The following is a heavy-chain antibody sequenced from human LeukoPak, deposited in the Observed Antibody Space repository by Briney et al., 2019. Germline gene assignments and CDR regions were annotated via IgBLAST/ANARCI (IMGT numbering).Heavy chain of an antibody. J-gene: IGHJ5*02. CDR1: GSTFTGYY. CDR2: IDPNSGGT. Sequence: ASVKVSYTASGSTFTGYYMNWVRQAPGQGLEGMGWIDPNSGGTNEAQKFQGRVTMTRDTSSSTAYMELSRRRSDDTAVYYCAGGVVRKNWFDPWGQGTLVTVSS. V-gene: IGHV1-2*02. D-gene: IGHD3-3*01. CDR3: AGGVVRKNWFDP.